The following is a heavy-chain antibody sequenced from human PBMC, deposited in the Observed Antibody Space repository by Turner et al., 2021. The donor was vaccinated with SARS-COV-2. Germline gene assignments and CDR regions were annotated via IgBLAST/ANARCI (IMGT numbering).Heavy chain of an antibody. CDR2: ISWNSGSI. D-gene: IGHD3-10*01. CDR3: AKDMVRGLIYHYYGMDV. Sequence: EVQLVESGGGPVKPGGSLRLSCAASGFSFDDYAMHWVRQAPGKGLEWVSTISWNSGSIGYADSVKGRFTISRDNAKNSLYLQMNSLRAEDTALYYCAKDMVRGLIYHYYGMDVWGQGTTVTVFS. CDR1: GFSFDDYA. V-gene: IGHV3-9*01. J-gene: IGHJ6*02.